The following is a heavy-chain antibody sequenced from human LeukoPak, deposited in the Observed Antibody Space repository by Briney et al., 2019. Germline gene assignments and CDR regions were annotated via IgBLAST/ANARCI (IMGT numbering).Heavy chain of an antibody. J-gene: IGHJ4*02. CDR2: VSTNDGNT. CDR1: GYTFTNYH. V-gene: IGHV1-18*01. CDR3: ARGPPSAQQLADLDY. Sequence: ASVKVSCKASGYTFTNYHIAWVRQAPGQGLEWMGWVSTNDGNTVYAQRLQGRVTMTTDTSTSVAYMELRSLTSDDTAVYYCARGPPSAQQLADLDYWGQGTLVTVSS. D-gene: IGHD6-13*01.